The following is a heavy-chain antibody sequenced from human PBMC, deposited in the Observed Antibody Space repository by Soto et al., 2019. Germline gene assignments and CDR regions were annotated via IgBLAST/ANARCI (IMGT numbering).Heavy chain of an antibody. Sequence: QVQLVQSGAEVKKPGASVKVSCKASGYTFTSYGISWVRQAPGQGLEWMGWTSAYNGNKNYAQKPQGXVSXXTXPSTSTAYMERRSLRSDDTAVYYCAREYVSGSRFDYWGQGTLVTVSS. J-gene: IGHJ4*02. D-gene: IGHD3-10*01. CDR3: AREYVSGSRFDY. CDR1: GYTFTSYG. V-gene: IGHV1-18*01. CDR2: TSAYNGNK.